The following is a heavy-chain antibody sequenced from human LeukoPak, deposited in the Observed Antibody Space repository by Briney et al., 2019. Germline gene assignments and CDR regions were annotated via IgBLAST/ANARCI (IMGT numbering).Heavy chain of an antibody. J-gene: IGHJ6*04. Sequence: ASVKVSCKASGYTFTGYYMHWVRQAPGQGLEWMGWINPNSGGTNYAQKFQGRVTMTRDTSISTAYMELSRLRSDDTAVYYCARGPYCSSTSCSPMDAWGKGTTVTVST. V-gene: IGHV1-2*02. CDR2: INPNSGGT. CDR3: ARGPYCSSTSCSPMDA. CDR1: GYTFTGYY. D-gene: IGHD2-2*01.